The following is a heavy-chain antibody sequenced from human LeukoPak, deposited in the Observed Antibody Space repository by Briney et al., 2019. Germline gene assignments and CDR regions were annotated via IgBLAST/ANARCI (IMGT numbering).Heavy chain of an antibody. CDR3: ARHQCDYYDSGSYYTPGGWFDP. J-gene: IGHJ5*02. CDR1: GGSISRSSYY. Sequence: SETLTLTCTVSGGSISRSSYYWGWIRQPPGKGLEWIGSIYYSGSTYYDPSLKSRVTISVDTSKTQFSLKLSSVTAADTAVYYCARHQCDYYDSGSYYTPGGWFDPWGQGTLVTVSS. V-gene: IGHV4-39*01. CDR2: IYYSGST. D-gene: IGHD3-10*01.